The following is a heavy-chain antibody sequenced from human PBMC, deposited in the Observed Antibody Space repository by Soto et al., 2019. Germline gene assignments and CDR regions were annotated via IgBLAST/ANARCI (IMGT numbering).Heavy chain of an antibody. D-gene: IGHD2-15*01. CDR2: IAHDGSDE. CDR1: GFTFSGYG. Sequence: QVQLVESGGGVVQPGRSLRLSCAASGFTFSGYGMQWVRQAPGKGLEWVAVIAHDGSDEYYADSVKGRFTISRDNSKNTRYLQMSSLSAEDRAMYYCTRSLGGSSYFVSDHWGQGTLVTVSS. J-gene: IGHJ4*02. V-gene: IGHV3-30*03. CDR3: TRSLGGSSYFVSDH.